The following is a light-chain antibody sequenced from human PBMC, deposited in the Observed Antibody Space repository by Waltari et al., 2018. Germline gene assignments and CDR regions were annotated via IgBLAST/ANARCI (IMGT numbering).Light chain of an antibody. V-gene: IGLV5-45*01. CDR3: MILYNNAVV. J-gene: IGLJ3*02. CDR1: RGINADTYK. CDR2: FRSDSDI. Sequence: QAVVTQPASLSASPGASASLTCTLHRGINADTYKIYWYRQRPGSPPQFRLKFRSDSDINRGSGVPSRFSGSKDTSANAGVLFISGLQSEDEADYYCMILYNNAVVFGGGTKLTVL.